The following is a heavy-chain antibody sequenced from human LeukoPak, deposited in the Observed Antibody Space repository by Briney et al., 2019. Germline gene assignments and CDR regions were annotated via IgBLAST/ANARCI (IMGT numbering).Heavy chain of an antibody. J-gene: IGHJ4*02. D-gene: IGHD6-13*01. V-gene: IGHV1-2*06. CDR2: INTNSGDT. CDR1: GYTFTHYD. CDR3: ARDRLSAAGRGG. Sequence: ASVKVSCKASGYTFTHYDLHWVRQAPGHGPEWMGRINTNSGDTKYGQKFQGRVTITRDTSITTVYLEMSRLTSDDTAVYYCARDRLSAAGRGGWGQGTLVTVSS.